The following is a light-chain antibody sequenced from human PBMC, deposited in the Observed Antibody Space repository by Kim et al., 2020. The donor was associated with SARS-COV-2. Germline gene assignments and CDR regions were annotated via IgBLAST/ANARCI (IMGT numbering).Light chain of an antibody. Sequence: SPGERATLSCRASQSVSSSYLAWYQQKPGQTPRLLIYGASSRATGIPDRFSGSGSGADFTLTISRLEPEDFAVYYCQQYGVSRWTFGQGTKVDIK. CDR1: QSVSSSY. CDR3: QQYGVSRWT. V-gene: IGKV3-20*01. CDR2: GAS. J-gene: IGKJ1*01.